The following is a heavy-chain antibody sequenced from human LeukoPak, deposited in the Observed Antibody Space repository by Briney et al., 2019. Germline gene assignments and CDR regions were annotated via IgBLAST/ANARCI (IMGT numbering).Heavy chain of an antibody. Sequence: ASVKVSCKASGYTFTSYGISWVRQAPGQGLEWMGWISVYNGNTKYTQKLQGRVTMTTDTSTSTAYMELRSLRSDDTAVYYCAREEGEWFGELFLPFKYWGQGTLVTVSS. CDR2: ISVYNGNT. J-gene: IGHJ4*02. CDR1: GYTFTSYG. CDR3: AREEGEWFGELFLPFKY. V-gene: IGHV1-18*01. D-gene: IGHD3-10*01.